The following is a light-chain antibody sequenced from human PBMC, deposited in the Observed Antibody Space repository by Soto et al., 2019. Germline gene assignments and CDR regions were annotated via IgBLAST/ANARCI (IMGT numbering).Light chain of an antibody. CDR2: YAS. V-gene: IGKV3-11*01. CDR3: QQYNRYPWT. CDR1: QSFXTY. Sequence: IVLTKSPGALSLSPGERATLSCRASQSFXTYFAWYQQKPGQAPRFLXDYASNRATGSPARFSGSGSGTDFTLTISSPQPDEFGNYYLQQYNRYPWTFGQGTKVDIK. J-gene: IGKJ1*01.